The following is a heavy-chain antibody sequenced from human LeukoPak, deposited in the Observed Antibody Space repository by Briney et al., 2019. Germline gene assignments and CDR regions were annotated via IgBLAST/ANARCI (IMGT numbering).Heavy chain of an antibody. V-gene: IGHV1-8*02. Sequence: ASVKVSCKASGYTFTTYDMHWVRQASGQGLEWMGWVSPNSGKTAYAQKFQDRVTMTRDTSISTGYMELSSLRSEDTAVYYCVRGYFSWNYAGVGEYYYMDVWGKGTTVTVSS. J-gene: IGHJ6*03. CDR2: VSPNSGKT. CDR1: GYTFTTYD. D-gene: IGHD1-7*01. CDR3: VRGYFSWNYAGVGEYYYMDV.